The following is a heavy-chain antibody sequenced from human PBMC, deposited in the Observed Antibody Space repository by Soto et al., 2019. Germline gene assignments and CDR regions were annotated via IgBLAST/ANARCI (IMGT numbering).Heavy chain of an antibody. Sequence: QVQLPQSGAEVKKPGASVKISCKASGYNFNNYEINWVRQAPAQGLEWMGWMKGYSGNPLYAQNFQGRLTLTRDTSTNTAYLELTSLAYEDTAIYFCARRRGESYYGLDYWGQGTLVTVSS. J-gene: IGHJ4*02. D-gene: IGHD1-26*01. CDR2: MKGYSGNP. CDR3: ARRRGESYYGLDY. CDR1: GYNFNNYE. V-gene: IGHV1-8*01.